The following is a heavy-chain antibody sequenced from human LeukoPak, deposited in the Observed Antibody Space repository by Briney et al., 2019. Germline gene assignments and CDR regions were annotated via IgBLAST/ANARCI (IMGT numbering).Heavy chain of an antibody. V-gene: IGHV4-34*01. CDR3: ARGRRGYCSSTSCRSSLGY. CDR2: IYHSGST. CDR1: GGSYSGYY. Sequence: SEPLSLTCAVYGGSYSGYYWSWIRQPPGKRMEWLGEIYHSGSTNYNPSLKSRVTISVDTSKNQFYLKLSSVTAADTAVYYCARGRRGYCSSTSCRSSLGYWGQGALVTVSS. D-gene: IGHD2-2*01. J-gene: IGHJ4*02.